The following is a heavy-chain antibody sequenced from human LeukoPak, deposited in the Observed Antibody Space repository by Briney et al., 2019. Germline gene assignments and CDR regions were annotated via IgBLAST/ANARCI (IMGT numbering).Heavy chain of an antibody. J-gene: IGHJ6*02. Sequence: GGSLRLSCAASGFTFSSYSMNWVRQAPGKGLEWVSSISSSSSYIYYADSVKGRFTISRDNAKNSLYLQMNSLRAEDTAVYYCASIGVHDYVWGSYRSPLYGMDVWGQGTTVTVSS. CDR1: GFTFSSYS. V-gene: IGHV3-21*04. D-gene: IGHD3-16*02. CDR3: ASIGVHDYVWGSYRSPLYGMDV. CDR2: ISSSSSYI.